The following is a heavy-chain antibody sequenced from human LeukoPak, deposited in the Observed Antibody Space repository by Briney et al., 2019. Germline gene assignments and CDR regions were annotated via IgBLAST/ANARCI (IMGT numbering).Heavy chain of an antibody. D-gene: IGHD5-18*01. CDR3: ARDPRGYSYAVGLDP. CDR1: GYTFTRYG. J-gene: IGHJ5*02. CDR2: ISGYNGNT. Sequence: ASVKVSCKASGYTFTRYGISWVRQAPGQGLEWMGWISGYNGNTKYAPKFQGRVTMTTDTSTSIAYMELRSLRSDDTAVYYCARDPRGYSYAVGLDPWGQGTLVTVSS. V-gene: IGHV1-18*01.